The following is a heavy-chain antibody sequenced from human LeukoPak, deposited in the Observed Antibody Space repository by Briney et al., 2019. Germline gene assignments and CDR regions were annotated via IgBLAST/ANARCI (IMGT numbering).Heavy chain of an antibody. Sequence: GSLRLSCAASGFTFSSYAMSWVRQAPGKGLEWVSAISGSGGSTYYADSVKGRFTISRDNSKNTLYLQMNSLRAEDTAVYYCAKDRRGYSSSWYKGYYFDYWGQGTLVTVSS. CDR3: AKDRRGYSSSWYKGYYFDY. CDR1: GFTFSSYA. J-gene: IGHJ4*02. V-gene: IGHV3-23*01. D-gene: IGHD6-13*01. CDR2: ISGSGGST.